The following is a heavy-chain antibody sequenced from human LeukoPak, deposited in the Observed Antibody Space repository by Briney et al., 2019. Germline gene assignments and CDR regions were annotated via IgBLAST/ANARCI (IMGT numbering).Heavy chain of an antibody. CDR1: GFTFSTYD. V-gene: IGHV3-13*04. CDR3: ARGRCSSPTCSFRLYGLDI. J-gene: IGHJ3*02. D-gene: IGHD2-2*01. Sequence: PAGSLRLSCVAYGFTFSTYDMHWVRHAAGDRLEWVSSIHTADDTYYPDSVKGRFTISRQNAKNLLFLQMNSLGVGDTAVYYCARGRCSSPTCSFRLYGLDIWGQGTMVTVTS. CDR2: IHTADDT.